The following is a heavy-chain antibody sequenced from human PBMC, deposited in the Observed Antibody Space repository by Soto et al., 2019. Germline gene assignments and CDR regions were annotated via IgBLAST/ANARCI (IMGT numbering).Heavy chain of an antibody. CDR2: IYWDDDK. CDR1: GFSLSSTRMA. J-gene: IGHJ6*02. Sequence: SGPTLVNPTQTLTLTCTFSGFSLSSTRMAVGWIRQPPGKALEWLALIYWDDDKRYSPSLKSRLTITKDTSKNRVVLTMTNMDPVDTATYYCARLPLRFGCMDVWGQGTTVTVSS. CDR3: ARLPLRFGCMDV. V-gene: IGHV2-5*02. D-gene: IGHD3-3*01.